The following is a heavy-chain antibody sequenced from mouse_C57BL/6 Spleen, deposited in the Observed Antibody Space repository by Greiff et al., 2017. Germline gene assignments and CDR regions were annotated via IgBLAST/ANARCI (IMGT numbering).Heavy chain of an antibody. CDR1: GYAFSSSW. J-gene: IGHJ2*01. CDR3: AREVATDY. D-gene: IGHD1-1*01. Sequence: VQLQQSGPELVKPGASVKISCKASGYAFSSSWMNWVKQRPGKGLEWIGRIYPGDGDTNYNGKFKGKATRTADKSSSTAYMQLSSLTSEDSAVYFCAREVATDYWGQGTTLTVSS. V-gene: IGHV1-82*01. CDR2: IYPGDGDT.